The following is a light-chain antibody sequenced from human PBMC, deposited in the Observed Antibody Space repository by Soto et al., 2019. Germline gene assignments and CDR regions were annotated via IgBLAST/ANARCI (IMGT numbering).Light chain of an antibody. CDR3: QQNVSPPIT. CDR2: QTS. CDR1: QYINTR. Sequence: TLSCRASQYINTRLAWYQHRNGQAPRLLIYQTSLRAAGIPDRFSGSGYGTDSNLTISRLEAEDFAVYYCQQNVSPPITFGQGTRLEIK. J-gene: IGKJ5*01. V-gene: IGKV3-20*01.